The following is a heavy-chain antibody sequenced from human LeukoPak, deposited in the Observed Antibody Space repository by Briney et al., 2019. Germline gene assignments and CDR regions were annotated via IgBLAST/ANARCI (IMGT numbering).Heavy chain of an antibody. CDR2: INPNSGGT. J-gene: IGHJ3*02. D-gene: IGHD2-15*01. CDR3: SALYCSGGSCYSGAFDI. V-gene: IGHV1-2*02. CDR1: GYTFTGYY. Sequence: GASVKVSCKASGYTFTGYYMHWVRQAPGQGLEWMGWINPNSGGTNYAQKFQGRVTMTRDTSISTAYMELSRLRSDDTAVYYCSALYCSGGSCYSGAFDIWGQGTMVTVSS.